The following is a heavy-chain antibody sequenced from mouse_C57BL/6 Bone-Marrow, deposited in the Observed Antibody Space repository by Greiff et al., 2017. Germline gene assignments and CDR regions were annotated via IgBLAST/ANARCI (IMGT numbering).Heavy chain of an antibody. CDR1: GYTFTEYT. D-gene: IGHD1-1*01. CDR3: ARHEIYGSSCEDWYFDV. CDR2: FYPGSGSI. V-gene: IGHV1-62-2*01. J-gene: IGHJ1*03. Sequence: VQLQQSGAELVKPGASVKLSCKASGYTFTEYTIHWVKQRSGQGLEWIGWFYPGSGSIKYNEKFKDKATLTADKSSSTVYMELSRLTSEDSAVYFCARHEIYGSSCEDWYFDVWGTGTTVTVSS.